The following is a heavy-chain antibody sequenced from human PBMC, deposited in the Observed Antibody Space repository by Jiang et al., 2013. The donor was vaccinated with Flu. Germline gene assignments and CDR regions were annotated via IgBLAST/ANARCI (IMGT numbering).Heavy chain of an antibody. J-gene: IGHJ2*01. CDR2: IDWDDDK. D-gene: IGHD6-19*01. CDR3: ARTLAVAGAYWYFDL. CDR1: GFSLSTSGMC. V-gene: IGHV2-70*01. Sequence: KPTQTLTLTCTFSGFSLSTSGMCVSWIRQPPGKALEWLALIDWDDDKYYSTSLKTRLTISKDTSKNQVVLTMTNMDPVDTATYYCARTLAVAGAYWYFDLWAVAPWSLSPQ.